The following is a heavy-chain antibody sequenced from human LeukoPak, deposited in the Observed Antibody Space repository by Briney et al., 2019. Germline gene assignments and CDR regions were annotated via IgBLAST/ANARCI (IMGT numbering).Heavy chain of an antibody. V-gene: IGHV3-33*01. CDR2: IWYDGSNK. CDR3: ARGTWSATVTDDAFDI. D-gene: IGHD4-17*01. CDR1: GFIFSSYG. J-gene: IGHJ3*02. Sequence: QPGRSLRLSCAASGFIFSSYGMHWVRQAPGKGLEWVAVIWYDGSNKYYADSVKGRFTISRDNSKNTLYLQMNSLRAEDTAVYYCARGTWSATVTDDAFDIWGQGTMVTVSS.